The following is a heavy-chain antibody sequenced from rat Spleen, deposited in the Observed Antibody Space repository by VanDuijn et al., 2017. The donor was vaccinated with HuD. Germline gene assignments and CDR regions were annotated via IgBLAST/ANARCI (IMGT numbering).Heavy chain of an antibody. Sequence: EVQLVESGGGLVQPGRSLKLSCVASGFTFNNYWMTWLRQAPGRGLEWVATIPNTGGTTYYPDSLKGRFTISRDDAESTLYLQMDSLRSEDTATYYCARRRTGFDYWGQGVMVTVSS. V-gene: IGHV5-31*01. CDR3: ARRRTGFDY. CDR2: IPNTGGTT. CDR1: GFTFNNYW. J-gene: IGHJ2*01.